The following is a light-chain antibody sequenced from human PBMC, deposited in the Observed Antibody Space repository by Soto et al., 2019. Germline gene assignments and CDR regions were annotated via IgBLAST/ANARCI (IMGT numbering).Light chain of an antibody. CDR3: CSYAGDYTVA. CDR2: DVK. J-gene: IGLJ1*01. V-gene: IGLV2-11*01. CDR1: SSDVGGYNY. Sequence: QSVLTQPRSVSGSPGQSVTISCTGTSSDVGGYNYVSWYQQYPGKAPKVMIYDVKTRPSGVPDRFSGSKSGNTASLTISGFQAEDEADYYCCSYAGDYTVAFWTGTKLTVL.